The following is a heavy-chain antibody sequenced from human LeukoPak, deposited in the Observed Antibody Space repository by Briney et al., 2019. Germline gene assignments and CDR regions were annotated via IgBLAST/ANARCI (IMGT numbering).Heavy chain of an antibody. J-gene: IGHJ4*02. CDR1: GGTFSSYA. CDR3: ARDGYYDNSGSLNPRDY. CDR2: IIPIFGTA. V-gene: IGHV1-69*05. Sequence: SVKVSCKASGGTFSSYAISWVRQARGQGLEWMGGIIPIFGTANYAQKFQGRVTITTDESTSTAYMELSSLRSEDTAVYYCARDGYYDNSGSLNPRDYWGQGTLVTVSS. D-gene: IGHD3-22*01.